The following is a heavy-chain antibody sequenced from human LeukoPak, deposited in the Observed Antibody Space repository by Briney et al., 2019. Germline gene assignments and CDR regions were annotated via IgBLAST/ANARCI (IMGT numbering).Heavy chain of an antibody. CDR3: ARDDRLLHPVAAFDI. CDR2: TYYRSKWYT. Sequence: SQTLSLTCAISGDSVARNSAAWNWIRQSPSRGLEWLGRTYYRSKWYTDYAISVKSRITINPDTIKTHFSLHLISVTPDDTAVYYCARDDRLLHPVAAFDIWGQGTVVTVSS. J-gene: IGHJ3*02. CDR1: GDSVARNSAA. D-gene: IGHD2-15*01. V-gene: IGHV6-1*01.